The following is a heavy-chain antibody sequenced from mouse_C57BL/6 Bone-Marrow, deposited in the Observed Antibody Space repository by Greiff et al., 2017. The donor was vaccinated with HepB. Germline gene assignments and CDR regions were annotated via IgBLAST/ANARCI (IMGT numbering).Heavy chain of an antibody. CDR3: ARGLRNY. V-gene: IGHV1-50*01. CDR2: IDPSDSYT. D-gene: IGHD3-1*01. CDR1: GYTFTSYW. J-gene: IGHJ2*01. Sequence: QVQLQQPGAELVKPGASVKLSCKASGYTFTSYWMQWVKQRPGQGLEWIGEIDPSDSYTNYNQQFKGKATLTVDTSSSTAYMQLSSLTSEDSAVYYCARGLRNYWGQGTTLTVSS.